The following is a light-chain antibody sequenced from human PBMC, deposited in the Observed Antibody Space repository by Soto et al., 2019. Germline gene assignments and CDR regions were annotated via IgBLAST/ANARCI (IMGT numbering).Light chain of an antibody. V-gene: IGLV1-40*01. CDR3: QSYDGSLSGTV. J-gene: IGLJ3*02. CDR1: SSNIGAGYD. CDR2: TNT. Sequence: QSVLTQPPSVSGAPGQRVTISCTGSSSNIGAGYDVHWYQQVPGAAPKLLIYTNTYRPTGAPDRFSASKSGTSASLAITGLQAEDEAEYYCQSYDGSLSGTVFGGGTTLTVL.